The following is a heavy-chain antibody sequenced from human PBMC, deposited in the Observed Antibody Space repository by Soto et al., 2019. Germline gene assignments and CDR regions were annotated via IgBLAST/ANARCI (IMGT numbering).Heavy chain of an antibody. J-gene: IGHJ6*02. Sequence: XESLRLSCAASGFTFSSYGMHWVRQAPGKGLEWVAVISYDGSNKYYADSVKGRFTISRDNSKNTLYLQMNSLRAEDTAVCYCATDQIYCSSTSCTYGMDVWGQGTTVTVSS. D-gene: IGHD2-2*01. CDR2: ISYDGSNK. CDR1: GFTFSSYG. CDR3: ATDQIYCSSTSCTYGMDV. V-gene: IGHV3-30*03.